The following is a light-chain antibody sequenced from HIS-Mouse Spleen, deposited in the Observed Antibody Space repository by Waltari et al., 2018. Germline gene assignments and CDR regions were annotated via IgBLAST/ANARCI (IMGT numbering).Light chain of an antibody. CDR2: DAS. Sequence: EIVLTQSPATLSLSPGERATLSCRASQSVSSYLAWYHQKPGQAPRLLVYDASNGATGIPARFSGSGSGTDFTLTISSLEPEDFAVYYCQQRSNWLTFGGGTKVEIK. V-gene: IGKV3-11*01. CDR1: QSVSSY. J-gene: IGKJ4*01. CDR3: QQRSNWLT.